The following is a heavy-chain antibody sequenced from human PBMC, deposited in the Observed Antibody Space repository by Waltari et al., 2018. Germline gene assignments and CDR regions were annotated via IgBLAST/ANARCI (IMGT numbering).Heavy chain of an antibody. Sequence: QVQLVQSGAEVKKPGASAKASCKASGYTFTGYYMHWVRQAPGQGLEWMGWINPNSGGTNYAQKVQGRVTMTRDTSNSTAYIELSRLRSDETTVYYCARDQPHPYFDYWGQGTLVTVSS. V-gene: IGHV1-2*02. J-gene: IGHJ4*01. CDR3: ARDQPHPYFDY. CDR1: GYTFTGYY. CDR2: INPNSGGT.